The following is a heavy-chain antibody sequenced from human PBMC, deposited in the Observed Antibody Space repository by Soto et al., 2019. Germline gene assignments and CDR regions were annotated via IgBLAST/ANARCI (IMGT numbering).Heavy chain of an antibody. CDR1: GLTFRSYA. CDR2: ISGSDDST. V-gene: IGHV3-23*01. Sequence: GGSLRLSCAASGLTFRSYAMSWVRQAPGKGLEWVSVISGSDDSTYYADSVKGRFTISRDNSKNTLYLQMNSLRAEDTAVYYCAKRSSSSTFDYWGQGTLVTVSS. D-gene: IGHD6-6*01. J-gene: IGHJ4*02. CDR3: AKRSSSSTFDY.